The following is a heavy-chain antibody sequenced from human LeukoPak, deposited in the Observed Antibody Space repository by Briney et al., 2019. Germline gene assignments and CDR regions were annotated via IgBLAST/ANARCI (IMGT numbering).Heavy chain of an antibody. D-gene: IGHD3-16*01. CDR1: GGSFSGYY. V-gene: IGHV4-34*01. CDR3: AVGLRLGELLLQEAEYYFDY. Sequence: PSETLSLTCAVSGGSFSGYYWSWIRQPPGKGLEWIGEINHSGSTNYNPSLKSRVTISVDTSKNQFSLKLSSVTAADTAVYYCAVGLRLGELLLQEAEYYFDYWGQGTLVTVSS. CDR2: INHSGST. J-gene: IGHJ4*02.